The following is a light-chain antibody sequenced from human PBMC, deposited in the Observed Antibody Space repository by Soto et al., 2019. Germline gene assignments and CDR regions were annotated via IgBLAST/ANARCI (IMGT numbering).Light chain of an antibody. CDR1: SSDVGGYNY. CDR2: EVN. Sequence: LTQPPSASGSPGQSVAISCTGTSSDVGGYNYVSWYQQHPGKAPKLMIYEVNKRPSGVPDRFSGSKSGNTASLTVSGLQAEDEADYYCSSYAGSSNVFGTGTKLTVL. V-gene: IGLV2-8*01. CDR3: SSYAGSSNV. J-gene: IGLJ1*01.